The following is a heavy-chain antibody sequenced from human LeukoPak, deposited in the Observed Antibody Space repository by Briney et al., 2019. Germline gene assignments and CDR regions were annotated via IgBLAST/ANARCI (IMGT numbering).Heavy chain of an antibody. Sequence: GGSLRLSCEASGFTFRDYWMTWVRQAPGKGLEWVANVKQDGTEKFYVDSVKGRFTISRDNSKNTLYLQMNSLRAEDTAVYYCARDRVFCSGGSCYSRLGMDVWGQGTTVTVSS. CDR1: GFTFRDYW. J-gene: IGHJ6*02. CDR3: ARDRVFCSGGSCYSRLGMDV. D-gene: IGHD2-15*01. V-gene: IGHV3-7*01. CDR2: VKQDGTEK.